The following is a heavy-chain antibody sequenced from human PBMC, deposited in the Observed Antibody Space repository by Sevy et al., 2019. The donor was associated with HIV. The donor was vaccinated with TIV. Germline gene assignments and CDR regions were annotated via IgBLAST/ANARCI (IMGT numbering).Heavy chain of an antibody. D-gene: IGHD2-2*01. CDR1: GFTFSSYS. J-gene: IGHJ6*02. CDR2: ISSSSSYG. Sequence: GGSLRLSCAASGFTFSSYSMNWVRQAPGKGLEWVSSISSSSSYGYYADSVKGRFTISRDNAKNSLYLQMNSLRAEDTAVYYCARGAYESGKYCSSTSCGYGMDVWGQGTTVTVSS. CDR3: ARGAYESGKYCSSTSCGYGMDV. V-gene: IGHV3-21*01.